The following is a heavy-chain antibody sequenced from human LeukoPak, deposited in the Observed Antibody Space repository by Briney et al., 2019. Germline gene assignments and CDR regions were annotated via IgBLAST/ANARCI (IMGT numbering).Heavy chain of an antibody. J-gene: IGHJ4*02. D-gene: IGHD1-26*01. CDR2: INHSESP. CDR1: GGPFNGFY. Sequence: SETLSLTCAVYGGPFNGFYLSWIRQPPGQGLEWIGEINHSESPDYTPSLKSRVTISLDTSKSQFSLNLSSVTAAETAVYYCARGFARQHIARFFDYWGAGILVTVSS. V-gene: IGHV4-34*01. CDR3: ARGFARQHIARFFDY.